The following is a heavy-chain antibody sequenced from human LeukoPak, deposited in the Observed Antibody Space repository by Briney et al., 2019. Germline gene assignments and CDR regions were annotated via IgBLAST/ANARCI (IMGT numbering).Heavy chain of an antibody. J-gene: IGHJ4*02. CDR1: GFTFSSYW. V-gene: IGHV3-7*01. CDR3: AKDITFLCIVGATTPDY. Sequence: GGSLRLSCAASGFTFSSYWMSWVRQAPGKGLEWVANIKQDGSEKYYVDSVKGRFTISRDNAKNSLYLQMNSLRAEDTAVYYCAKDITFLCIVGATTPDYWGQGTLVTVSS. CDR2: IKQDGSEK. D-gene: IGHD1-26*01.